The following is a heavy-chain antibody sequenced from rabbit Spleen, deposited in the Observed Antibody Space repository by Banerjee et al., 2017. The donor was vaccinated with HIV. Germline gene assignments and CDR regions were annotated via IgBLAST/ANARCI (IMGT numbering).Heavy chain of an antibody. CDR2: IDTGSSGFT. V-gene: IGHV1S40*01. CDR1: GVSFSGNSY. J-gene: IGHJ6*01. CDR3: ARDTSSSFSSYGMDL. D-gene: IGHD1-1*01. Sequence: QSLEESGGDLVKPGASLTLTCIASGVSFSGNSYMCWVRQAPGKGLEWIACIDTGSSGFTYFASWAKGRFTISKTSSTTVTLQMTSLTAAGTATYFCARDTSSSFSSYGMDLWGQGTLVTVS.